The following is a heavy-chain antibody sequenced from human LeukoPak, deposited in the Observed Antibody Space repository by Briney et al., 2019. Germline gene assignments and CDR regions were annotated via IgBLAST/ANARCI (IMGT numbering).Heavy chain of an antibody. J-gene: IGHJ5*02. CDR1: GGSISSYY. CDR2: IYYSGST. D-gene: IGHD3-22*01. Sequence: SETLSLTCTVSGGSISSYYWSWIRQPPGKGLEWIGYIYYSGSTNYNPSLKSRVTISVDTSKNQFSLKLSSVTAADTAVYYCARSHYYDSSGYSQGNWFDPWGQGTLVTVSS. CDR3: ARSHYYDSSGYSQGNWFDP. V-gene: IGHV4-59*01.